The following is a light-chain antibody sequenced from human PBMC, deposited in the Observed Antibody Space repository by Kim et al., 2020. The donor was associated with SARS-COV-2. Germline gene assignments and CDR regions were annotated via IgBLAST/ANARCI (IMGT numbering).Light chain of an antibody. J-gene: IGLJ1*01. CDR3: QVWDSSSDHQV. Sequence: APGLTARITCDGNDIGYKPVHWYQQKPGQAPVVVIYYDTNRPSGIPARFSGSKSGKTATLTISRVEAGDEADYYCQVWDSSSDHQVFGSGTKVTVL. V-gene: IGLV3-21*04. CDR2: YDT. CDR1: DIGYKP.